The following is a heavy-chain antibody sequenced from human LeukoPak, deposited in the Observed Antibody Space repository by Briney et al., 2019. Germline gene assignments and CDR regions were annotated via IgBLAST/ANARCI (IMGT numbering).Heavy chain of an antibody. J-gene: IGHJ4*02. CDR1: GFTLRYSW. D-gene: IGHD2-21*01. CDR3: ARDGDGLIFPTDS. CDR2: IKQDVSQK. V-gene: IGHV3-7*01. Sequence: PGGCRRLASSPSGFTLRYSWIGWVRLAPGRGRGWVADIKQDVSQKTYLDSVKGRFTMSRHKAKKSLYPQMNSLTAEDTAVYYCARDGDGLIFPTDSGGQGTLVTVSS.